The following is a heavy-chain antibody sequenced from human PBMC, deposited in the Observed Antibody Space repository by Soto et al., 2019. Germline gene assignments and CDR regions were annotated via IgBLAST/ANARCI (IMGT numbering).Heavy chain of an antibody. Sequence: GSLRLSCAASGFTFTDYYVGWIRQSPGMGLEWLSYISPSGTTIYYADSVKGRFTISRDNAKSSLYLQMNSLRAEDTAVYYCARGPYYYDSSGYGYWGQGTLVTVSS. CDR1: GFTFTDYY. CDR3: ARGPYYYDSSGYGY. CDR2: ISPSGTTI. D-gene: IGHD3-22*01. V-gene: IGHV3-11*01. J-gene: IGHJ4*02.